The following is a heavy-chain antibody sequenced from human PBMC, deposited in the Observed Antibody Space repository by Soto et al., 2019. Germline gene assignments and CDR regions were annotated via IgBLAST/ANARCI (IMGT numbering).Heavy chain of an antibody. V-gene: IGHV1-18*01. CDR3: ARPSVQGPTGYYYALDV. J-gene: IGHJ6*02. Sequence: QVQLVQSGAEVKKPGASVKVSCQASGFTLTSYGITWLRQAPGQGLEWMGWISGNSDSIKYEQRFGGRLTMTVDTSTSTAYMELSSLTSDDTAVLYCARPSVQGPTGYYYALDVWGQGTTVIVTS. CDR1: GFTLTSYG. CDR2: ISGNSDSI.